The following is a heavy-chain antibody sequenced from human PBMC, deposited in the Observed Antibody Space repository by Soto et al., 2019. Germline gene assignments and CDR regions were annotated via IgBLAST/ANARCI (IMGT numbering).Heavy chain of an antibody. J-gene: IGHJ6*02. CDR3: ARGRPISGWYYYYYGMDV. V-gene: IGHV4-34*01. CDR1: GGSFSGYY. D-gene: IGHD6-19*01. CDR2: INHSGST. Sequence: PSETLSLTCAVYGGSFSGYYWSWIRQPPGKGREWIGEINHSGSTNYNPSLKSRVTISVATSKNQFSLKLSSVTAADTAVYYCARGRPISGWYYYYYGMDVWGQGTTVTVSS.